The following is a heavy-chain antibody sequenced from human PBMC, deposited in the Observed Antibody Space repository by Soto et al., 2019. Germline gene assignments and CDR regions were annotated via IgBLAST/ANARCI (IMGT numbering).Heavy chain of an antibody. Sequence: PSQTLSLTCAISGDSVSSNSAAWNWIRLSPSRGLEWLARTYYRSRWYNDYAVSVRSRITVNPDTSKNQFSLQLTSVTPEDTAVYYCAGTTSHQRYYMAFWGKGSTVTVSS. CDR1: GDSVSSNSAA. CDR3: AGTTSHQRYYMAF. CDR2: TYYRSRWYN. V-gene: IGHV6-1*01. D-gene: IGHD1-7*01. J-gene: IGHJ6*03.